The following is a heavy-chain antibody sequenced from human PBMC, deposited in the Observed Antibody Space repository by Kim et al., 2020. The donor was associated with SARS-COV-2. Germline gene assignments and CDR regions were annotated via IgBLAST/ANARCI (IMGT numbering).Heavy chain of an antibody. CDR2: IYPGDSDA. V-gene: IGHV5-51*01. J-gene: IGHJ4*02. Sequence: GESLKISCKGSGYNFATYWIGWVRQMPGKGLEWMGIIYPGDSDARYSPSFQGQVTISADKSISTAYLQWSSLKASDTAIYYCARTVEIRHFDYWGQGTLVTVSS. D-gene: IGHD3-16*01. CDR3: ARTVEIRHFDY. CDR1: GYNFATYW.